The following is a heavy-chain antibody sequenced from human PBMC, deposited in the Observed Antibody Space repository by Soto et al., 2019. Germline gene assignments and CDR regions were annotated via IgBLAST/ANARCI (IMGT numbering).Heavy chain of an antibody. D-gene: IGHD2-15*01. CDR2: IIPILGIA. CDR3: ARDGSFCSGGSCYFRYFDY. Sequence: SVKVSCKASGGTFSIYTISWVRQASGQGLEWMGRIIPILGIANYAQKFQGRVTITADKSTSTAYMELSSLRSEDTAVYYCARDGSFCSGGSCYFRYFDYWGQGTLVTAPQ. CDR1: GGTFSIYT. V-gene: IGHV1-69*04. J-gene: IGHJ4*02.